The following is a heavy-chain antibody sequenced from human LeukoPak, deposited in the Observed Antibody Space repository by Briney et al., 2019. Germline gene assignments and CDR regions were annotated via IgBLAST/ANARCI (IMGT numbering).Heavy chain of an antibody. J-gene: IGHJ6*03. V-gene: IGHV3-15*01. CDR3: ARGFYCTNGVCYIHYYYYYYMDV. CDR1: GFTFSNAW. CDR2: IKSKTDGGTT. D-gene: IGHD2-8*01. Sequence: GGSLRLSCAASGFTFSNAWMSWVRQAPGKGLEWVGRIKSKTDGGTTDYAAPVKGRFTISRDNAKNSLYLQMNSLRAEDTAVYYCARGFYCTNGVCYIHYYYYYYMDVWGKGTTVTVSS.